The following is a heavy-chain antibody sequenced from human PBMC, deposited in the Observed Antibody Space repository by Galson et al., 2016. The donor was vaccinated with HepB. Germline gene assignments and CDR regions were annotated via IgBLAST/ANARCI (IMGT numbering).Heavy chain of an antibody. CDR1: GFTFSSYS. V-gene: IGHV3-53*01. J-gene: IGHJ4*01. Sequence: SLRLSCAASGFTFSSYSMTWARQAPGKGLEWVSGIYSGGNTYYADSVKGRFTISRDNSKNTLYLQMNSLRVEDTAVYYCAKSSRGYCVGGSCQWFYFDSWGHGTLVTVSS. CDR3: AKSSRGYCVGGSCQWFYFDS. CDR2: IYSGGNT. D-gene: IGHD2-15*01.